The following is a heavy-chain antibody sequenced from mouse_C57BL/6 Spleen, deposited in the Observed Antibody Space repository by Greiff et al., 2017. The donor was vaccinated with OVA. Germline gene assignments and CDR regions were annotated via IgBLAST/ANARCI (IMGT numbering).Heavy chain of an antibody. J-gene: IGHJ2*01. CDR2: IDPETGGT. V-gene: IGHV1-15*01. Sequence: VKLQESGAELVRPGASVTLSCKASGYTFTDYEMHWVKQTPVHGLEWIGAIDPETGGTAYNQKFKGKAILTADKSSSTAYMELRSLTSEDSAVYYCTRRERRGGFDYWGQGTTLTVSS. CDR3: TRRERRGGFDY. CDR1: GYTFTDYE. D-gene: IGHD2-12*01.